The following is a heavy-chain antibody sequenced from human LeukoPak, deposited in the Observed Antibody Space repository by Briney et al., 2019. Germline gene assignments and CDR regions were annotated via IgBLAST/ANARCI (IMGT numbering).Heavy chain of an antibody. V-gene: IGHV3-74*01. CDR2: INSDGSGT. J-gene: IGHJ4*02. Sequence: PGGSLRLSCAASGFTFNSSWMHWVRQGPGKGLVWVSRINSDGSGTNYADSVKGRFTISRDNAKNTLYLQMSSLRAEDTAVYYCATGYGDSGRGWGQGTLVTVSS. CDR1: GFTFNSSW. D-gene: IGHD4-17*01. CDR3: ATGYGDSGRG.